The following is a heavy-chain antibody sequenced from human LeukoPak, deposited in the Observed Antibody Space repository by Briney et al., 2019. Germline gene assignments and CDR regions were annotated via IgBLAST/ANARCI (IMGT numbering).Heavy chain of an antibody. Sequence: ASVKVSCKASGYTFTSYGISGVRQAPGQGLEWRGWISAYNGNTNYAQKLQGRVTMTTDTSTSTAYMELRSLRSDDTAVYYCARDLGGRSGYFYYYGMDVWGQGTTVTVSS. J-gene: IGHJ6*02. D-gene: IGHD3-3*01. V-gene: IGHV1-18*01. CDR1: GYTFTSYG. CDR3: ARDLGGRSGYFYYYGMDV. CDR2: ISAYNGNT.